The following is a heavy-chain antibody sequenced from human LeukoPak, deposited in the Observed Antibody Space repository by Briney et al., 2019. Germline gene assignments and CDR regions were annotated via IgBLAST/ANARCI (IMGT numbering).Heavy chain of an antibody. D-gene: IGHD3-9*01. CDR3: ARDSNILTGYRDAFDI. CDR2: IYYSGST. CDR1: GFSISSYY. Sequence: SETLSLTCTVSGFSISSYYWRWVRQPPGKGLEWIGYIYYSGSTNYNPSLKSRVTISVDTSKNQFSLKLSSVTAADTAVYYCARDSNILTGYRDAFDIWGQGTMVTVSS. J-gene: IGHJ3*02. V-gene: IGHV4-59*01.